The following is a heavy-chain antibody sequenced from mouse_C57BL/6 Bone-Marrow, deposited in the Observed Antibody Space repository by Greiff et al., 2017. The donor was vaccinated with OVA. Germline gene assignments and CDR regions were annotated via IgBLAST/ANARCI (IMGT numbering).Heavy chain of an antibody. J-gene: IGHJ4*01. CDR1: GFTFTDYY. CDR3: ARYIVLGGSSYGAWTDYAMDY. D-gene: IGHD1-1*01. CDR2: IRNKANGYTS. Sequence: EVKLVESGGGLVQPGGSLSLSCAASGFTFTDYYMSWVRQPPGKALEWLGFIRNKANGYTSAYSASVKGRFTISRANSQSILYLQMNALRAEDSATYYCARYIVLGGSSYGAWTDYAMDYWGQGTSVTVSS. V-gene: IGHV7-3*01.